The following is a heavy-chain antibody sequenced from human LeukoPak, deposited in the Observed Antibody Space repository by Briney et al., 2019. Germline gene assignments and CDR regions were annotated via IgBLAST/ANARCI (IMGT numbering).Heavy chain of an antibody. Sequence: PGGSLRLSCAVSGFTVSSNYMSWVRQAPGKGLEWVSVIYSGGSTYYADSVKGRFTISRDNSKNTLYLQMNSLRAEDTAVYYCARVEMATTTIDYWGQGTLVTVSS. V-gene: IGHV3-53*01. CDR3: ARVEMATTTIDY. CDR2: IYSGGST. J-gene: IGHJ4*02. CDR1: GFTVSSNY. D-gene: IGHD5-24*01.